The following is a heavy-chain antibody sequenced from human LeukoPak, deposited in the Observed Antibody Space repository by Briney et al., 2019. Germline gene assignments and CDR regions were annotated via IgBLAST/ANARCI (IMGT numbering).Heavy chain of an antibody. CDR1: GGSISSYH. V-gene: IGHV4-59*01. D-gene: IGHD3-10*01. Sequence: KPSETLSLTCTVSGGSISSYHWSWIRQPPGKGLEWIGYIYYSGSTNYNPSLKSRVTISIDASKNQFSLWLSSVTAADTAVYHCASARLGSGVEGAFDVWGQGTIVTVSS. CDR3: ASARLGSGVEGAFDV. J-gene: IGHJ3*01. CDR2: IYYSGST.